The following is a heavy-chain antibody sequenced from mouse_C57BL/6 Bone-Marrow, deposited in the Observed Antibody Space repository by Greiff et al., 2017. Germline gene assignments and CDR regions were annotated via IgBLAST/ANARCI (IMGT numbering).Heavy chain of an antibody. V-gene: IGHV1-80*01. CDR1: GYTFSSYW. CDR2: IYPGDGDT. J-gene: IGHJ4*01. CDR3: ASYYGSYYYAKDY. D-gene: IGHD1-1*02. Sequence: QVQLQQSGAELVKPGASVKLSCKASGYTFSSYWMHWVKQRPGKGLEWIGQIYPGDGDTNYNGKFKGKATLTADKSSSTAYMQLSSLTSEDSAVYVCASYYGSYYYAKDYWGQGTTVTVSS.